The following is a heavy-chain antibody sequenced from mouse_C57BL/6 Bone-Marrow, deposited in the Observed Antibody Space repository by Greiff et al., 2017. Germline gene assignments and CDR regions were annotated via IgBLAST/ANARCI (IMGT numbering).Heavy chain of an antibody. D-gene: IGHD1-1*01. Sequence: VQLQQSGPELVKPGASVKISCKASGYTFTDYYMNWVKQSHGKSLEWIGDINPNNGGTSYNQKFKGKATLTVDKSSSTAYMELRSLTSEDSAVYYCARLYYYGSSYEAYWGQGTLVTVSA. V-gene: IGHV1-26*01. CDR3: ARLYYYGSSYEAY. CDR2: INPNNGGT. J-gene: IGHJ3*01. CDR1: GYTFTDYY.